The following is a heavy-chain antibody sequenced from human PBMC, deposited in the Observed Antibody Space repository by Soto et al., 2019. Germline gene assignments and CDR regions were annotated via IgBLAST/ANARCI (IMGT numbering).Heavy chain of an antibody. J-gene: IGHJ4*02. CDR2: IYYSGST. V-gene: IGHV4-39*01. Sequence: QLQLQESGPGLVKPSETLSLTCTVSGGSISSSSYYWGWIRQPPGKGLEWIGSIYYSGSTYYNPSLKSRVTISVDTSKNQFSLKLSSVTAADTAVYYCARMNVLLWFGEFPFDYWGQGTLVTVSS. D-gene: IGHD3-10*01. CDR3: ARMNVLLWFGEFPFDY. CDR1: GGSISSSSYY.